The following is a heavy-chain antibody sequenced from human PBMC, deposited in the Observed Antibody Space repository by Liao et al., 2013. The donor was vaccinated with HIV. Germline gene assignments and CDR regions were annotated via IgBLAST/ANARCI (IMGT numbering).Heavy chain of an antibody. CDR3: AGFPKWYYYYMDV. V-gene: IGHV4-30-4*08. CDR1: GVSVSSGDYY. D-gene: IGHD2-8*01. Sequence: QVQLQESGPGLVKPSQTLSLTCTVSGVSVSSGDYYWNWIRQPPGKGLEWIGYIYYSGSAYYNPSLKSRLTISVDTSKNQFSLKVSSVTAADTAVYYCAGFPKWYYYYMDVWGKGTTVTVSS. J-gene: IGHJ6*03. CDR2: IYYSGSA.